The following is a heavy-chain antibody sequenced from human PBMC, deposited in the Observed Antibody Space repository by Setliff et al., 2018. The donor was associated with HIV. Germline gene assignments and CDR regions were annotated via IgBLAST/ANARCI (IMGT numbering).Heavy chain of an antibody. D-gene: IGHD2-21*01. CDR2: IIPIFSTS. Sequence: SVKVSCKASGGTFSSYAISWVRQAPGHGLEWMGGIIPIFSTSNYAQRFQGRVTITADESTSTAYMELYNLRSEDTAMYYCTRGRGIIGALVYWGQGTLVTVSS. V-gene: IGHV1-69*13. J-gene: IGHJ4*02. CDR1: GGTFSSYA. CDR3: TRGRGIIGALVY.